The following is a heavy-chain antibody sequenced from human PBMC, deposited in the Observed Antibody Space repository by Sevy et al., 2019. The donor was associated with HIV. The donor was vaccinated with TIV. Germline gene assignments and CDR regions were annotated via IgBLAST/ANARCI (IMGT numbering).Heavy chain of an antibody. CDR2: ISFSGSKT. CDR1: GFNFNNYA. D-gene: IGHD3-3*01. V-gene: IGHV3-23*01. Sequence: GGSLRLSCAAAGFNFNNYAMTWVRQAPGKGLEWVSGISFSGSKTYYAESVKGRFSISRDPSKNTLYLQMNNVRVEDTAVYFCAKSPFMDLWNDYYSFYFDFWGQGTLVTVSS. J-gene: IGHJ4*02. CDR3: AKSPFMDLWNDYYSFYFDF.